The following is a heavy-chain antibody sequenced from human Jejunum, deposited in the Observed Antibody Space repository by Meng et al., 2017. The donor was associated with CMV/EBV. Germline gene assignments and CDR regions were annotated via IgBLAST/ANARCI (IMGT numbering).Heavy chain of an antibody. CDR3: ARSTVVTLQDRRDFDY. CDR2: IYISGTI. J-gene: IGHJ4*02. V-gene: IGHV4-61*02. Sequence: QVQLQESVPGLVKPSHTLALTCTVSGNSISSVNYYWNWIRQPAGKGLEWIGRIYISGTIDYNPSLKSRVTISGDTSKNQFSLRLSSVTAADTAVYYCARSTVVTLQDRRDFDYWGQGTPVTGSS. D-gene: IGHD4-23*01. CDR1: GNSISSVNYY.